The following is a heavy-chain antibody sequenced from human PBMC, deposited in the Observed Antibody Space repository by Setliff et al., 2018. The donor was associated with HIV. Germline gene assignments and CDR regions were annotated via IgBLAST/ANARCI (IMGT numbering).Heavy chain of an antibody. CDR3: AKGRHLLYYFDY. D-gene: IGHD1-26*01. Sequence: GGSLRLSCGASGFTFSSYVMSWVRQAPGKGLEWVSGISGSGGSTFYEDSVKGRFIISRDNSNNTLDLQMNSLRAEDTAVYYCAKGRHLLYYFDYWGQGTPVTVSS. J-gene: IGHJ4*02. CDR1: GFTFSSYV. CDR2: ISGSGGST. V-gene: IGHV3-23*01.